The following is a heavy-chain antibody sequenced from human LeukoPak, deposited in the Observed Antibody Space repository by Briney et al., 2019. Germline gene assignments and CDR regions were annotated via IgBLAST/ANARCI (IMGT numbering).Heavy chain of an antibody. Sequence: GGSLRLSCAASGFTLSSYAMSWVRQGPGKGLEWVSSISSSSSYIYYADSVKGRFTISRDNAKNSLYLQMNSLRAEDTAVYYCARGMPDCSSTSCYAVPDAFDIWGQGTMVTVSS. CDR1: GFTLSSYA. CDR3: ARGMPDCSSTSCYAVPDAFDI. J-gene: IGHJ3*02. CDR2: ISSSSSYI. D-gene: IGHD2-2*01. V-gene: IGHV3-21*01.